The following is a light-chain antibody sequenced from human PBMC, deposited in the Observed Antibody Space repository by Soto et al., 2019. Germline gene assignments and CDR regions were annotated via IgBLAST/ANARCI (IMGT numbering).Light chain of an antibody. Sequence: IQMTQSLSTLSASVGDRVTITCRASQSISRSLAWYQQKSGKAPKLLIYDASSLESGVPSRFSGSGFGTEFTLTISGLQPDDFATYYCQQYQSYFLTFGPGTTVDMK. CDR3: QQYQSYFLT. J-gene: IGKJ3*01. CDR1: QSISRS. CDR2: DAS. V-gene: IGKV1-5*01.